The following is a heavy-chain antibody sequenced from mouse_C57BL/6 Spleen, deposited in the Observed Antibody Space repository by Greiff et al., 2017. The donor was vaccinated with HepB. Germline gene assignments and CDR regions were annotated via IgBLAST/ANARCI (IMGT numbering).Heavy chain of an antibody. CDR3: ARPYYYGSSYPLYAMDY. V-gene: IGHV1-55*01. J-gene: IGHJ4*01. D-gene: IGHD1-1*01. Sequence: QVQLQQPGAELVKPGASVKMSCKASGYTFTSYWITWVKQRPGQGLEWIGDIYPGSGSTNYNEKFKSKATLTLDTSSSTAYMQLSSLTSEDSAVYYWARPYYYGSSYPLYAMDYWGQGTSVTVSS. CDR2: IYPGSGST. CDR1: GYTFTSYW.